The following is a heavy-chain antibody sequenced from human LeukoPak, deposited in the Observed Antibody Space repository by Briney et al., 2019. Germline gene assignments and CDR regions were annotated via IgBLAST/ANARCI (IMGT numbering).Heavy chain of an antibody. J-gene: IGHJ4*02. CDR2: INPDGRSI. CDR1: GLTFSNSW. V-gene: IGHV3-74*01. CDR3: ARGDDSSGYTIDY. Sequence: GGSLRLSCAASGLTFSNSWMHWVRQAPGKGLVWVSRINPDGRSINYADSVKGRFTISRDNAKKTLYLRMNSLRAEDTAVYYCARGDDSSGYTIDYWGQGTLVTVSS. D-gene: IGHD3-22*01.